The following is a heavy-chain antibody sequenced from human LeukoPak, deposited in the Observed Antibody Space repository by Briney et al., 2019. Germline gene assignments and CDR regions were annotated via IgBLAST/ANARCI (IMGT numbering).Heavy chain of an antibody. V-gene: IGHV3-30-3*01. CDR2: ISYDGSNK. CDR1: GFTFSSYA. J-gene: IGHJ4*02. CDR3: AKVRNLYCSSTSCPFDY. Sequence: PGRSLRLSCAASGFTFSSYAMHWVRQAPGKGLEWVAVISYDGSNKYYADSVKGRFTISRDNSKNTLYLQMNSLRAEDTAVYYCAKVRNLYCSSTSCPFDYWGQGTQVTVSS. D-gene: IGHD2-2*01.